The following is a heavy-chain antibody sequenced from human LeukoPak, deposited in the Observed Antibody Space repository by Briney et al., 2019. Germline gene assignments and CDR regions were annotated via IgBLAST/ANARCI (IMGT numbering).Heavy chain of an antibody. J-gene: IGHJ4*02. CDR3: AGEQQLANYFDY. CDR2: INSDGSST. V-gene: IGHV3-74*01. Sequence: GGSLRLSCAASGFTLSSYWMHWVRQAPGKGLVWVSRINSDGSSTSYADSVKGRFTISRDNAKNTLFLQMNSLRAEDTAVYYCAGEQQLANYFDYWGQGTLVTVSS. D-gene: IGHD6-13*01. CDR1: GFTLSSYW.